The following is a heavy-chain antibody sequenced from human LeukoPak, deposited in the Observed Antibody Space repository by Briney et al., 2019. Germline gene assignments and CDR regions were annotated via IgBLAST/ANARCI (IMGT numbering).Heavy chain of an antibody. Sequence: SETLSLTCTVSGGSISSYYWSWIRQPPGKGLEWIGYIYYGGSTNYNPSLKSRVTISVDTSKNQFSLKLSSVTAADTAVYYCARLSKAGHNWFDPWGQGTLVTVSS. D-gene: IGHD6-13*01. CDR3: ARLSKAGHNWFDP. J-gene: IGHJ5*02. CDR1: GGSISSYY. V-gene: IGHV4-59*01. CDR2: IYYGGST.